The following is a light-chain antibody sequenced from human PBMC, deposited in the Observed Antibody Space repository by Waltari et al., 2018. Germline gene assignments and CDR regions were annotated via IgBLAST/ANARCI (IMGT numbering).Light chain of an antibody. CDR2: SAS. J-gene: IGKJ2*01. V-gene: IGKV1-9*01. CDR3: QQVDDYPYT. Sequence: TQLTQFPSSLFASVGDRVTITCRASQGINSYLAWYQQKPGKAPKLLIYSASSLQSGVPSRFGGSGSGTDFTLTIASLQPEDFATYYCQQVDDYPYTFGQGTKLDI. CDR1: QGINSY.